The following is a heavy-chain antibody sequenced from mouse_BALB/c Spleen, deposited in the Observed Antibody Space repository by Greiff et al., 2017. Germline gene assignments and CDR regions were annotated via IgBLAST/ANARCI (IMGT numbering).Heavy chain of an antibody. D-gene: IGHD2-3*01. CDR3: AKLYDGYYPYAMDY. Sequence: VMLVESGPSLVQPSQSLSITCTVSGFSLTSYGVHWVRQSPGKGLEWLGVIWRGGSTDYNAAFMSRLSITKDNSKSQVFFKMNSLQADDTAIYYCAKLYDGYYPYAMDYWGQGTSVTVSS. CDR2: IWRGGST. V-gene: IGHV2-5-1*01. CDR1: GFSLTSYG. J-gene: IGHJ4*01.